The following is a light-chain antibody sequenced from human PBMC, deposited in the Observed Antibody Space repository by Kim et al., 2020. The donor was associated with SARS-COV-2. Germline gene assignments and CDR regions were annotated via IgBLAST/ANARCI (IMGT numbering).Light chain of an antibody. CDR3: MQVLQIPRT. CDR2: LGS. Sequence: ETGSISCRASQRRLYSDGYSYVELYVQKPGQSPQLLIYLGSIRASGVPDMFSGSGSGTDFTLKNSSVAAEYVGVYYCMQVLQIPRTFGQGTKLEI. J-gene: IGKJ2*01. CDR1: QRRLYSDGYSY. V-gene: IGKV2-28*01.